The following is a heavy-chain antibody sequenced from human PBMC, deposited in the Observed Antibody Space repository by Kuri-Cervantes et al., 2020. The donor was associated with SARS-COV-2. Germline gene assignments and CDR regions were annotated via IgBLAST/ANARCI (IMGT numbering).Heavy chain of an antibody. CDR2: IGSSSGYI. V-gene: IGHV3-21*01. J-gene: IGHJ4*02. CDR3: ARTKTTANTFDY. Sequence: GESLKISCAASGFTFSSYSMNWVRQAPGKGLEWVSSIGSSSGYIHYADSVKGRFTTSRDNAKKSLNLQMNSLRAEDTGVYFCARTKTTANTFDYWGQGTLVTVSS. D-gene: IGHD4-11*01. CDR1: GFTFSSYS.